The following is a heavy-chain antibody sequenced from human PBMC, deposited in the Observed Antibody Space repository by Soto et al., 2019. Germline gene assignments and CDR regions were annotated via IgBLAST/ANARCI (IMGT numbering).Heavy chain of an antibody. CDR1: GGSISSSSYY. V-gene: IGHV4-39*01. D-gene: IGHD3-22*01. J-gene: IGHJ4*02. CDR3: ARHSDHYYYDSNGCFDY. CDR2: IYYSGST. Sequence: SETLSLTCTVSGGSISSSSYYWGWIRQPPGKGLEWIGSIYYSGSTYYNPSLKSRVTISIDTSKKQFFLKLSSVTAADTAVYYCARHSDHYYYDSNGCFDYWGQGTLVTVSS.